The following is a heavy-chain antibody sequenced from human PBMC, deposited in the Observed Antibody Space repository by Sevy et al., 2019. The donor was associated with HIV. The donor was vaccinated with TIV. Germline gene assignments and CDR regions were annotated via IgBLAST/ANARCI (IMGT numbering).Heavy chain of an antibody. Sequence: GSLRLSCAASGFTFSYYTMNWVRQAPGKGLQWVSSISSGSSYIFYADSMKGRFTVSRDNAKNSLFLQMNSLRDEDTALYYCARSTDYYDNSGYDSWGRGTLVTVSS. CDR1: GFTFSYYT. CDR3: ARSTDYYDNSGYDS. D-gene: IGHD3-22*01. V-gene: IGHV3-21*03. CDR2: ISSGSSYI. J-gene: IGHJ4*02.